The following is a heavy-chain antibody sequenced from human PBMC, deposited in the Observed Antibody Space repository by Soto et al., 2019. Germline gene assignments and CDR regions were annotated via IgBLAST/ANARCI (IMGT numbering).Heavy chain of an antibody. Sequence: KVSCKTSVYTFTGYYIHWVRQAPGQGLEWMGWINPNSGDAKYAQKFQGRVTMTRDPSTAYMQLSTLSSDDTAVYYCARSLSTIGARPDYWGQGTLVTVSS. CDR3: ARSLSTIGARPDY. CDR2: INPNSGDA. V-gene: IGHV1-2*02. CDR1: VYTFTGYY. J-gene: IGHJ4*02. D-gene: IGHD6-6*01.